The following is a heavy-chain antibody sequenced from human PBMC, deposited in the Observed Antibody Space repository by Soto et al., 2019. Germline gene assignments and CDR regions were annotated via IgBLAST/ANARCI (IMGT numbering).Heavy chain of an antibody. J-gene: IGHJ3*02. CDR2: ISGSGGST. CDR3: ARVDITRRDAFDN. CDR1: GFTFSSYA. V-gene: IGHV3-23*01. Sequence: SGFTFSSYAMSWVRQAPGKGLEWVSAISGSGGSTYYADSVKGRFTIFRDNSKNTLYLQMNNLRAEETAVYYCARVDITRRDAFDNWGPGTMVTVSS.